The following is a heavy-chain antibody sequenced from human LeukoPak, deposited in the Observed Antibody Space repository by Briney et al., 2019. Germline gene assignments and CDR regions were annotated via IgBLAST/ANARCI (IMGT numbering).Heavy chain of an antibody. CDR1: GFTFSSYG. Sequence: GGSLRLSCAASGFTFSSYGMHWVRQAPGKGLEWVAFIRYDGSNKYYADSVKGRFTISRDNSKNTLYLQMNSLRAEDTAVYYCARDKQLGATTGSWFDPWGQGTLVTVSS. J-gene: IGHJ5*02. CDR3: ARDKQLGATTGSWFDP. D-gene: IGHD1-26*01. CDR2: IRYDGSNK. V-gene: IGHV3-30*02.